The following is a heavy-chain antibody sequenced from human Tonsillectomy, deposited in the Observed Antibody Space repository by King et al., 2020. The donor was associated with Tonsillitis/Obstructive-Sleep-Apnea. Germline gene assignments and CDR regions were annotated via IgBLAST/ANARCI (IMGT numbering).Heavy chain of an antibody. CDR1: GGSISSYY. D-gene: IGHD6-19*01. CDR2: IYTSGST. CDR3: ARDLTYSSGWGPTTNDHDAFDI. J-gene: IGHJ3*02. Sequence: VQLQESGPGLVKPSETLSLTCTVSGGSISSYYWSWIRQPAGKGLEWIGRIYTSGSTNYNPSLKSRVTMSVDTSKNQFSLKLSSVTAADTAVYYCARDLTYSSGWGPTTNDHDAFDIWGQGTMVTVSS. V-gene: IGHV4-4*07.